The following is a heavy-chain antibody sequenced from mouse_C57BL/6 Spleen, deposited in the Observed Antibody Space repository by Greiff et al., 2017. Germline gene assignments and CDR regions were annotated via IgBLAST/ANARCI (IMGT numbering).Heavy chain of an antibody. Sequence: QVQLQQSGAELVKPGASVKMSCKASGYTFTSYCITWVKQRPGQGLEWIGDIYPGSGSTNYNEKFKGKATLTVDTSSSTAYMQLSSLTSEDSAVSYCATSSNYCGSPSWYFDDWGKGTTVTVSA. CDR1: GYTFTSYC. J-gene: IGHJ1*03. CDR2: IYPGSGST. V-gene: IGHV1-55*01. CDR3: ATSSNYCGSPSWYFDD. D-gene: IGHD1-1*01.